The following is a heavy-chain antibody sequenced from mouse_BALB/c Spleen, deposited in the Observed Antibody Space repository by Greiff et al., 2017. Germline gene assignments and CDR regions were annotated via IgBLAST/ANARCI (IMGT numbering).Heavy chain of an antibody. J-gene: IGHJ2*01. D-gene: IGHD1-1*01. CDR1: GFTFSSYA. V-gene: IGHV5-9-4*01. CDR2: ISSGGSYT. CDR3: ARERYAGEWYYFDY. Sequence: EVKLVESGGGLVKPGGSLKLSCAASGFTFSSYAMSWVRQSPEKRLEWVAEISSGGSYTYYPDTVTGRFTISRDNAKNTLYLEMSSLRSEDTAMYYCARERYAGEWYYFDYWGQGTTLTVSS.